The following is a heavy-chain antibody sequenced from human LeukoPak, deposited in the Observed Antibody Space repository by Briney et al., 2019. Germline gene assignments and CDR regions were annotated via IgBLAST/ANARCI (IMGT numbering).Heavy chain of an antibody. V-gene: IGHV6-1*01. CDR3: ARYLGIGSQRYYFDY. Sequence: SQTLSLTCAISGDSVSGSSAAWSWIRQSPSRGLEWLGRTYYRSKWYDDYAVSVKSRITINPDTSKNQFSLQLTSVTPEDTAVYYCARYLGIGSQRYYFDYWGQGTLVAVS. CDR1: GDSVSGSSAA. J-gene: IGHJ4*02. D-gene: IGHD6-19*01. CDR2: TYYRSKWYD.